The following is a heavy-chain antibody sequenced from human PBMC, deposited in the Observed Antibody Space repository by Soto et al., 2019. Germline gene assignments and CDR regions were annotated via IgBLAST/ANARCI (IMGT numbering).Heavy chain of an antibody. CDR3: VPSNWFDP. Sequence: QLQLQESGPGLVKPSETLSLTCTVSGGSISSSSYYWGWIRQPPGKGLEWIGSIYYSGSTYYDPSLMSRGTISVDTSRKQFSLNLSSVTAADTAVYYCVPSNWFDPWGPGTLVTVAS. CDR1: GGSISSSSYY. V-gene: IGHV4-39*01. CDR2: IYYSGST. J-gene: IGHJ5*02.